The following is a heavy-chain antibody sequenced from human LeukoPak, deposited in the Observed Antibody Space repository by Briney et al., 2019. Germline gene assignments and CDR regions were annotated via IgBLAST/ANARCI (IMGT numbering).Heavy chain of an antibody. CDR1: GGSISSGSYY. J-gene: IGHJ6*03. V-gene: IGHV4-61*02. CDR3: ARVWPDYYYYYMDV. CDR2: IYTSGST. Sequence: SETLSLTCTVSGGSISSGSYYWSWIRQPAGKGLEWIGRIYTSGSTNYHPSLKSRVTISVDTSKNQFSLKLSSVTAADTAVYYCARVWPDYYYYYMDVWGKGTTVTVSS.